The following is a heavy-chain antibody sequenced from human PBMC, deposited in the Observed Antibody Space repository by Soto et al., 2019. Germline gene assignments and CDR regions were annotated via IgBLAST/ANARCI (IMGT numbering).Heavy chain of an antibody. D-gene: IGHD2-2*01. V-gene: IGHV1-8*01. Sequence: VSVKVSCKASGYTFTIYDINWVRQATGQGLEWMGWMNPNSGNTGYAQKFQGRVTMTRNTSISTAYMELSSLRSEDTAVYYCARDPRGVPAAKNWFDPWGQGTLVTVS. CDR3: ARDPRGVPAAKNWFDP. J-gene: IGHJ5*02. CDR2: MNPNSGNT. CDR1: GYTFTIYD.